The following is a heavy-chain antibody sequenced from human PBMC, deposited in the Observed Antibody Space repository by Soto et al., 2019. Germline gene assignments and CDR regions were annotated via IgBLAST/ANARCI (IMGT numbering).Heavy chain of an antibody. J-gene: IGHJ4*02. CDR3: AGHSKRGYSGYENIEY. Sequence: SETLSLTCTVSAGSVSSGRYYFSWIRQPPGKGLEWIGYIYYSWSTNYNPSLNSRVTISVDTSKNQFSLKLTSVTAADTAVYYCAGHSKRGYSGYENIEYWGQGTVVTVSS. D-gene: IGHD5-12*01. CDR1: AGSVSSGRYY. CDR2: IYYSWST. V-gene: IGHV4-61*01.